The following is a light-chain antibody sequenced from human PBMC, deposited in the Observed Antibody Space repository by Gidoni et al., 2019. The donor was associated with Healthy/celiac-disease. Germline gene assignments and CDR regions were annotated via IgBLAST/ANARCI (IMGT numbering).Light chain of an antibody. CDR1: QGISSS. CDR3: QQYYSYPLT. CDR2: AAS. V-gene: IGKV1-8*01. J-gene: IGKJ4*01. Sequence: AIRMTQSPSSISASTGDRLTITCRASQGISSSLAWYQLKPGKAPKLLIYAASTLQSGVPSRFSGSGSGTDFTLTISCLQSEDFATYYCQQYYSYPLTFGGGTKVDIK.